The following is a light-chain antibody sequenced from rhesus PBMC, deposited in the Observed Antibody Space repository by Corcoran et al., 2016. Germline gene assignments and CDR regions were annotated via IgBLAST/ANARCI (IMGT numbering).Light chain of an antibody. CDR3: HHNDGNPPWT. Sequence: DIQLTQSPSSLSASVGDRVTITCRATENVNNYLNWYQQKPGKAPNLLIYKASTLQSGVPSRVSGSGSWTDYTFTSSSLQPEDVATYYCHHNDGNPPWTFGQGTKVEIK. V-gene: IGKV1-74*01. J-gene: IGKJ1*01. CDR2: KAS. CDR1: ENVNNY.